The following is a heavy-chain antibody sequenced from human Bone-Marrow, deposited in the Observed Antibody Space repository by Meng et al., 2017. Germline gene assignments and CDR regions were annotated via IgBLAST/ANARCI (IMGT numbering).Heavy chain of an antibody. V-gene: IGHV3-30*04. Sequence: GESLKISCAASGFTFSSYAMHWVRQAPGKGLEWVAVISFDGSKKYYADSVKGRFTISRDNSKNTLYLQMNSLRAEDTAVYYCARVGFAHLYYFDYWGQGTLVTVSS. CDR3: ARVGFAHLYYFDY. J-gene: IGHJ4*02. CDR2: ISFDGSKK. CDR1: GFTFSSYA. D-gene: IGHD5-12*01.